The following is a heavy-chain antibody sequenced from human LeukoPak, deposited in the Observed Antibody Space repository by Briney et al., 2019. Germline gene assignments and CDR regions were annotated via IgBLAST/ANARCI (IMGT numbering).Heavy chain of an antibody. CDR3: ARDRSYGAYAYYFDY. D-gene: IGHD4-17*01. Sequence: GGSLRLSCAASGFTFSSYSMNWVRQAPGNGLEWVSSISSSSSYIYYADSVKGRFTISRDNAKNSPYLQMTSLRAEDTAVYYCARDRSYGAYAYYFDYWGQGALVTVSS. CDR2: ISSSSSYI. CDR1: GFTFSSYS. V-gene: IGHV3-21*01. J-gene: IGHJ4*02.